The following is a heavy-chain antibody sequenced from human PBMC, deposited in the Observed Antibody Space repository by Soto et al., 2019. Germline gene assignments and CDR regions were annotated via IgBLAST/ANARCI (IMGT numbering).Heavy chain of an antibody. CDR1: GYTLTELS. V-gene: IGHV1-24*01. CDR3: ATLTTTVTTLWFDP. D-gene: IGHD4-17*01. Sequence: ASVKVSCRVSGYTLTELSMHWVRQAPGKGLEWMGGFDPEDGETIYAQKFQGRVTMTEDTSTDTAYMELSSLRSEDTAVYYCATLTTTVTTLWFDPWGQGTLVTVYS. CDR2: FDPEDGET. J-gene: IGHJ5*02.